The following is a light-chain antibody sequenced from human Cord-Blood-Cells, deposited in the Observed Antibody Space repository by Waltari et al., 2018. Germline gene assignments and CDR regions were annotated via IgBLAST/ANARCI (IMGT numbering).Light chain of an antibody. CDR1: SRDLGGYNY. CDR3: SSYTSSSTLYV. CDR2: DVS. V-gene: IGLV2-14*01. J-gene: IGLJ1*01. Sequence: QSALTQPASVSGSPGQSITIPCTGTSRDLGGYNYVSWYQQHPGKAPKLMIYDVSNRPSGVSNRFSGSKSGNTASLTISGLQAEDEADYYCSSYTSSSTLYVFGTGTKVTVL.